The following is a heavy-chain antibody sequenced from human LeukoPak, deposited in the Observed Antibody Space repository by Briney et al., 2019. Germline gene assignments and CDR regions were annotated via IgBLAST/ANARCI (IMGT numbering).Heavy chain of an antibody. CDR1: GFTFSSYD. J-gene: IGHJ4*02. Sequence: PGGSLRLSCAVSGFTFSSYDMSWVRQAPGKGLEWVSAISISGTKTYYGDSVKGRFIISRDNSKNTLYLQMNSLRVEDTAIYYCANEIRPNDYWGRGTLVTVAS. D-gene: IGHD4-17*01. V-gene: IGHV3-23*01. CDR3: ANEIRPNDY. CDR2: ISISGTKT.